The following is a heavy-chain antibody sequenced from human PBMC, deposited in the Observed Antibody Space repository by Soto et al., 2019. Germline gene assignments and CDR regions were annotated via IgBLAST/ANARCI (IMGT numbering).Heavy chain of an antibody. D-gene: IGHD3-22*01. CDR1: GGSISSSSYY. Sequence: QLQLQESGPGLVKPSETLSLTCTVSGGSISSSSYYWGWIRQPPGKGLEWIGSIYYSGSTYYNPSLKSRVTISVDTSTNQFSLQLSSVTAADTAVYYCARQWGSVVVIRFDAFDIWGQGTMVTVSS. J-gene: IGHJ3*02. V-gene: IGHV4-39*01. CDR3: ARQWGSVVVIRFDAFDI. CDR2: IYYSGST.